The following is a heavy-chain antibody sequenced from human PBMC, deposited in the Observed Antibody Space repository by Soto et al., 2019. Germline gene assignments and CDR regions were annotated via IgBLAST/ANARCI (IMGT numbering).Heavy chain of an antibody. CDR3: ARHGGTVTKLDYFDY. Sequence: SETLSLTCTVSGGSISSYYWSWIRQPPGKGLEWIGYIYYSGSTNYNPSLKSRVTISVDTSKNQFSLKLSSVTAADTAVYYCARHGGTVTKLDYFDYWGQGTLVTVSS. CDR1: GGSISSYY. J-gene: IGHJ4*02. D-gene: IGHD4-17*01. V-gene: IGHV4-59*08. CDR2: IYYSGST.